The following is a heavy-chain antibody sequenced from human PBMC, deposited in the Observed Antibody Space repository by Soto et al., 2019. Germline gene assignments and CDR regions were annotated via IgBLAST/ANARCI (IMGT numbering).Heavy chain of an antibody. CDR2: IYYSGRT. CDR3: AKDSGCNYGYFRWFDP. Sequence: PSETLSLTCTVSGGSISNYYWSWIRQPPGKGLEWIAYIYYSGRTNYNPSLKSRVTMSVDTSKNQFSLKLTSVTAADTAVYYCAKDSGCNYGYFRWFDPWGQGTLVTVSS. J-gene: IGHJ5*02. CDR1: GGSISNYY. V-gene: IGHV4-59*12. D-gene: IGHD5-18*01.